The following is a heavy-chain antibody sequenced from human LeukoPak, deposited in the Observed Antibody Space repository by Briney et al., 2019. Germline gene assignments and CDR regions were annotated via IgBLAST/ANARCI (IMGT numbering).Heavy chain of an antibody. Sequence: GGSLRLSCAASGFTFSSYAMSWVRQAPGKGLEWVAAISGSGGSTYYADSVKGRFTISRDNSKNTLFLQMNSLRAEDTAVYHCARGNFFSGSGSSPLDYWGQGTLVTVSS. V-gene: IGHV3-23*01. J-gene: IGHJ4*02. D-gene: IGHD3-10*01. CDR3: ARGNFFSGSGSSPLDY. CDR2: ISGSGGST. CDR1: GFTFSSYA.